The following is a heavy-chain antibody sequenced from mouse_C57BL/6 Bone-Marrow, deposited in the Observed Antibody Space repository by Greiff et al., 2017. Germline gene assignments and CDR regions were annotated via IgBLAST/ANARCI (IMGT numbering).Heavy chain of an antibody. CDR3: ARPYGSSFDY. D-gene: IGHD1-1*01. V-gene: IGHV1-59*01. Sequence: QVQLQQPGAELVRPGTSVKLSCKASGYTFTSYWMHWVKQRPGQGLEWIGVIDPSDSYTNYNQKFKGKATLTLDTSSRTAYMQLSSLTSEDSAVYYCARPYGSSFDYWGQGTTLTVSS. CDR2: IDPSDSYT. J-gene: IGHJ2*01. CDR1: GYTFTSYW.